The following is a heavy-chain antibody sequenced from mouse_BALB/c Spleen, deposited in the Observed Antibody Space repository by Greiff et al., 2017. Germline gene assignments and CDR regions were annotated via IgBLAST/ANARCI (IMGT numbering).Heavy chain of an antibody. J-gene: IGHJ2*01. CDR3: ARSTGAYFDY. D-gene: IGHD4-1*02. CDR1: GYSITSGYY. CDR2: ISYDGSN. V-gene: IGHV3-6*02. Sequence: EVKLMESGPGLVKPSQSLSLTCSVTGYSITSGYYWNWIRQFPGNKLEWMGYISYDGSNNYNPSLKNRISITRDTSKNQFFLKLNSVTTEDTATYYCARSTGAYFDYWGQGTTLTVSS.